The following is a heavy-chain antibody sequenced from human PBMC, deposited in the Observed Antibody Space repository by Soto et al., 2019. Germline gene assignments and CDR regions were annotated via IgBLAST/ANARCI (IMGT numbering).Heavy chain of an antibody. Sequence: GGSLRLSCAASGFTVSTNYMTWVRQAPGKGLEWVSVIYSGGSTYYADSVKGRFTIFRDNSKNTLYLQMNSLTAEDTAVYYCATNGGHMVGVTRAFDIWGQGTMVTVSS. D-gene: IGHD1-26*01. CDR3: ATNGGHMVGVTRAFDI. CDR1: GFTVSTNY. V-gene: IGHV3-66*01. CDR2: IYSGGST. J-gene: IGHJ3*02.